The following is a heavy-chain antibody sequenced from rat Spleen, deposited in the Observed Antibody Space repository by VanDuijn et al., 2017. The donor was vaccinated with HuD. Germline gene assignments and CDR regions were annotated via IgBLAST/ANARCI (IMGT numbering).Heavy chain of an antibody. Sequence: EVXLVXXGGGLVXXGRXXXLSXXXSGXXFSXXXMAXXXQTXXKGLEXVASIXXXGSSTYYGNSGKGRFTSSRDNAKSSIYLHRDSARSGDTATYYCARILYPYYVMDAWGQGASVTVSS. CDR3: ARILYPYYVMDA. D-gene: IGHD3-1*01. CDR2: IXXXGSST. V-gene: IGHV5-22*01. CDR1: GXXFSXXX. J-gene: IGHJ4*01.